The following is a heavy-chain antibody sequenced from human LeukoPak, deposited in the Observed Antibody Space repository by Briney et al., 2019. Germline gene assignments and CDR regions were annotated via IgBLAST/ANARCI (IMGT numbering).Heavy chain of an antibody. Sequence: PGGSLRLSCAASGFIFSTYGLHWVRQAPGKGLEWVAVIFSDGYTKYYAASVEDRFIISRDNSKNTLYLHMNSLIPGDTGVYYCARASVPFDFWGQGTLLTVSS. CDR3: ARASVPFDF. V-gene: IGHV3-33*01. D-gene: IGHD4-17*01. CDR1: GFIFSTYG. J-gene: IGHJ4*02. CDR2: IFSDGYTK.